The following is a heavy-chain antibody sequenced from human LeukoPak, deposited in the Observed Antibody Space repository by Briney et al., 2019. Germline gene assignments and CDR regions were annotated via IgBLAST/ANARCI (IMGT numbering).Heavy chain of an antibody. D-gene: IGHD6-25*01. Sequence: GGSLRLSCAASGFTFSTYWMHWVRQAPGKGLLWVSGIRSDGSSTIYADSVKGRFTISRDNARNTLYLQVNSLRAEDTAVYYCARDSSGWGFDYWGQGSLVTVSS. V-gene: IGHV3-74*01. CDR1: GFTFSTYW. CDR2: IRSDGSST. CDR3: ARDSSGWGFDY. J-gene: IGHJ4*02.